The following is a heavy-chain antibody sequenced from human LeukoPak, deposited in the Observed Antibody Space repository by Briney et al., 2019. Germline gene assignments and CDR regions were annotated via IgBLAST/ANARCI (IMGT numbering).Heavy chain of an antibody. CDR1: GFTFSSYA. V-gene: IGHV3-23*01. Sequence: GGSLRLSCAASGFTFSSYAMSWVRQAPGKGLEWVSAISGSGGSTYYADSVKGRFTISRDNSKNTLYLQVNSLRAEDTAVYYCANLYGDYDFDYWGQGTLVTVSS. CDR2: ISGSGGST. CDR3: ANLYGDYDFDY. D-gene: IGHD4-17*01. J-gene: IGHJ4*02.